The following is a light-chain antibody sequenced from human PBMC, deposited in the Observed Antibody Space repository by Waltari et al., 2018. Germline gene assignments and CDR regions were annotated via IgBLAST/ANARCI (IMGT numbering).Light chain of an antibody. CDR2: EVS. J-gene: IGLJ3*02. CDR1: RRDVGSYNL. CDR3: CSYAGSSTWV. V-gene: IGLV2-23*02. Sequence: QSALTQPAPVSGSPGQSITIPCPGTRRDVGSYNLLPWYQQHPGKAPKLMIYEVSKRPSGVSNRFSGSKSGNTASLTISGLQAEDEADYYCCSYAGSSTWVFGGGTKLTVL.